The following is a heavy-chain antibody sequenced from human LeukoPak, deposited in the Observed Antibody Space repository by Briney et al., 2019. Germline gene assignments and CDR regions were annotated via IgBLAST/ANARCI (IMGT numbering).Heavy chain of an antibody. V-gene: IGHV3-30*03. J-gene: IGHJ3*02. D-gene: IGHD3-16*01. Sequence: PGGSLRLSCAASGFTFSKDWMSWVRQAPGKGLEWVAVISYDGSNKYYADSVKGRFTISRDNSKNTLYLQMNSLRAEDTAVYYCARDFRAGGVTSKAFDIWGQGTMVTVSS. CDR2: ISYDGSNK. CDR3: ARDFRAGGVTSKAFDI. CDR1: GFTFSKDW.